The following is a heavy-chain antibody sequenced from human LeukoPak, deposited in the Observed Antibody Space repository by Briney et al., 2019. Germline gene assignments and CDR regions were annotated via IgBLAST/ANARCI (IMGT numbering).Heavy chain of an antibody. CDR1: GFTFSSYG. Sequence: GGTLRLSCADSGFTFSSYGMSWVRQAPGKGLEWVSAISGSGDSTYYADSVKGRFTISRDNSKNTLYLQMNSLRVEDTAVYYCAKDRGIISDYWGQGTLVTVSS. V-gene: IGHV3-23*01. D-gene: IGHD3-10*01. CDR2: ISGSGDST. CDR3: AKDRGIISDY. J-gene: IGHJ4*02.